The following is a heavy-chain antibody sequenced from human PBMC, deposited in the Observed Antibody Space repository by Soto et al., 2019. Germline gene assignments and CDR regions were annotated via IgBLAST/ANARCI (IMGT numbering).Heavy chain of an antibody. CDR2: IYYSGST. CDR3: AREGPPLSGYDNSYFDY. J-gene: IGHJ4*02. V-gene: IGHV4-61*08. D-gene: IGHD5-12*01. Sequence: PSETLSLTCTVSGGSISSGGYYWSWIRQPPGKGLEWIGYIYYSGSTNYNPSLKSRVTISVDTSKNQFSLKLSSVTAADTAVYYCAREGPPLSGYDNSYFDYWGQGTLVTVSS. CDR1: GGSISSGGYY.